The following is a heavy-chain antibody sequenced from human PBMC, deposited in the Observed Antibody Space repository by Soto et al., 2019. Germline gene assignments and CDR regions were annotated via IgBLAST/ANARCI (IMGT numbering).Heavy chain of an antibody. Sequence: GGSLRLSCAASGFTFSSYAVSWVRQAPGKGLEWVSAISGSGGSTYYADSVKGRFTISRDNSKNTLYLQMNSLRAEDTAVYYCAKVTSYYDSSGYPDEFDYWGQGTLVTVSS. CDR1: GFTFSSYA. CDR3: AKVTSYYDSSGYPDEFDY. CDR2: ISGSGGST. D-gene: IGHD3-22*01. V-gene: IGHV3-23*01. J-gene: IGHJ4*02.